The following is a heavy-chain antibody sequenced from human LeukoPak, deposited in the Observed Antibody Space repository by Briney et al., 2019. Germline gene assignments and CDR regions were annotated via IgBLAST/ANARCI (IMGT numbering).Heavy chain of an antibody. D-gene: IGHD3-10*01. CDR3: VKDEYIAVRGIISLDY. Sequence: QPGGSLRLSCAAPGFTFSSYAMRWVRQAPGKGLEYGSGISSNGGGTYYADSVKGGFTISRDNSKNTLYLQMSRLKAEDTAGYYFVKDEYIAVRGIISLDYSGQGTLVTLSS. CDR1: GFTFSSYA. J-gene: IGHJ4*02. CDR2: ISSNGGGT. V-gene: IGHV3-64D*09.